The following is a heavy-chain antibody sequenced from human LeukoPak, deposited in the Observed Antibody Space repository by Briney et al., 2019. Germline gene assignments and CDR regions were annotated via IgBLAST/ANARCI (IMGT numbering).Heavy chain of an antibody. CDR1: GFTFKSYG. D-gene: IGHD3-22*01. J-gene: IGHJ1*01. CDR2: IWYDGSNK. V-gene: IGHV3-33*01. CDR3: AREGTYYYDSSGYYRH. Sequence: PGGSLRLSCAGSGFTFKSYGIHWVRQAPGRGLEWVALIWYDGSNKYYADSVKGRFTLSRDNSKNTVDLQMNSLSAEDTAVYYCAREGTYYYDSSGYYRHWGQGTLVTVSS.